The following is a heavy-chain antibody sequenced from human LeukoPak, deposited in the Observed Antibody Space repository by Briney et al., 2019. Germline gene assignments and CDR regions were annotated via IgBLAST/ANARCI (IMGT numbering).Heavy chain of an antibody. CDR2: IYHSGST. J-gene: IGHJ4*02. CDR1: GYSISSGYY. V-gene: IGHV4-38-2*02. CDR3: ARRVTTVPYYFDY. D-gene: IGHD4-17*01. Sequence: PSETLSLTCTVSGYSISSGYYWGWIRQPPGKGLEWIGSIYHSGSTYYNPSLKSRVTISVDTSKNQFSLKLSSVTAADTAVYYCARRVTTVPYYFDYWGQGTLVTVSS.